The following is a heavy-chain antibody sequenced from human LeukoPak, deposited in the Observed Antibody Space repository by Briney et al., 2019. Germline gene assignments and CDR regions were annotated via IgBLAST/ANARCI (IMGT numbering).Heavy chain of an antibody. CDR2: ISSSSSYI. Sequence: GGSLRLSCAASGFTFSSYSMNWVRQPPGKGLEWVSSISSSSSYIYYADSVKGRFTISRDNAKNSLYLQMNSLRAEDTAVYYCARVDSSGWYVFDYWGQGTLVIVSS. J-gene: IGHJ4*02. V-gene: IGHV3-21*04. CDR3: ARVDSSGWYVFDY. CDR1: GFTFSSYS. D-gene: IGHD6-19*01.